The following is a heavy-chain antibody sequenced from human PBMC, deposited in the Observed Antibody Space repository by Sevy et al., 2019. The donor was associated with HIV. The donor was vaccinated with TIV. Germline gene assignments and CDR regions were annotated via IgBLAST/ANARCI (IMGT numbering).Heavy chain of an antibody. CDR2: ISASGDHT. J-gene: IGHJ4*02. CDR3: AIEGTHRRRDY. CDR1: GFTFSSQA. V-gene: IGHV3-23*01. Sequence: GGSLRLSCAASGFTFSSQAMSWVRQSPGKGQKWVSIISASGDHTYYADSVKGRFTISRDNSKNTLYLQMIGLRAEDTAVYYCAIEGTHRRRDYGGRGTLVTVSS.